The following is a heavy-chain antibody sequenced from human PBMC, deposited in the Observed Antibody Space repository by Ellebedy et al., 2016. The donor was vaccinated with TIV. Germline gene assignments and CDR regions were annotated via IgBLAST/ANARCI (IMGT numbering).Heavy chain of an antibody. V-gene: IGHV3-7*01. J-gene: IGHJ4*02. CDR3: ARFLRAGQELDY. D-gene: IGHD2/OR15-2a*01. Sequence: PGGSLRLSCEGSAFTFSASWMSWVRQAPGKGLEWVANIKQDGSEKNYMGSVKGRLTISRDNPTNSLYLQMHSLSAEDPAVYYCARFLRAGQELDYWGQGTLVTVSS. CDR1: AFTFSASW. CDR2: IKQDGSEK.